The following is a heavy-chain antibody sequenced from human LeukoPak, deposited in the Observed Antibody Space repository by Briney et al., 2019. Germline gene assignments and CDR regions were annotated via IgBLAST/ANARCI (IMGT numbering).Heavy chain of an antibody. V-gene: IGHV3-7*01. CDR2: IKQDGSEE. D-gene: IGHD6-13*01. CDR3: ARGARSSSWYYYYYGMDV. Sequence: GGSLRLSCAASGFTFSSYWMSWVPQAPGKGLEWVANIKQDGSEEYYVDSVKGRFTISRDNAKNSLYLQMNSLRAEDTAVYYCARGARSSSWYYYYYGMDVWGQGTTVTVSS. J-gene: IGHJ6*02. CDR1: GFTFSSYW.